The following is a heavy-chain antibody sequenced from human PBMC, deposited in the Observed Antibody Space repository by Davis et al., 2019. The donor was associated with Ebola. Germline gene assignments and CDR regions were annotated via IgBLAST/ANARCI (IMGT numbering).Heavy chain of an antibody. CDR1: GGTFSSYT. V-gene: IGHV1-69*13. CDR2: IIPIFGTA. D-gene: IGHD3-10*01. CDR3: ARDPITLVQGVHSFYYGMDV. Sequence: SVKVSCKASGGTFSSYTISWVRQAPGQGLEWMGGIIPIFGTANYAQKFQGRVTITADESTSTAYMELSSLRCEDTAVYYCARDPITLVQGVHSFYYGMDVWGQGTTVSVSS. J-gene: IGHJ6*02.